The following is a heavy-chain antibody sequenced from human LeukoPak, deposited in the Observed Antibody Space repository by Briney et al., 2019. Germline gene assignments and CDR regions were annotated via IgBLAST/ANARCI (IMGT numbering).Heavy chain of an antibody. Sequence: SETLSLTCTVSGDSISNNDYYWGWIRQPPGKGLEWIGSIYNIRSTYYNPSLKSRVTISVDTSKNQFSLRLSSVTAADTAVYYCARPARGSGSYSYYFDYWGQGTLVTVSS. CDR1: GDSISNNDYY. J-gene: IGHJ4*02. CDR3: ARPARGSGSYSYYFDY. V-gene: IGHV4-39*01. CDR2: IYNIRST. D-gene: IGHD3-10*01.